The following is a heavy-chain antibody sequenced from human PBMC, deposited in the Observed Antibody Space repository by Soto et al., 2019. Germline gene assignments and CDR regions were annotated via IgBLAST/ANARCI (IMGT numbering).Heavy chain of an antibody. CDR2: IYPGDSDT. J-gene: IGHJ4*02. Sequence: PGESLKISCKGSGYSFTSYWIGWVRQMPGKGLEWMGIIYPGDSDTRYSPSFQGQVTISADKSIGTAYLQWSSLKASDTAMYYCARQIFKGYDSSGYYPRPQFDYWGQGTLVTVSS. CDR1: GYSFTSYW. CDR3: ARQIFKGYDSSGYYPRPQFDY. V-gene: IGHV5-51*01. D-gene: IGHD3-22*01.